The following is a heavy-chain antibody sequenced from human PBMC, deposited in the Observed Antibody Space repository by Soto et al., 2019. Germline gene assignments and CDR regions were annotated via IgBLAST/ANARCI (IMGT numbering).Heavy chain of an antibody. Sequence: PSETLSLPFTVSGHSISSGSYWAWIRQPPGKGPEWIASIYHGGTTFYNPSLKSRITISVDTSNNQFSLKLTSVTAADTAVYYCARVHVMVVAGSTFDYWGHGTLVTVS. D-gene: IGHD6-19*01. J-gene: IGHJ4*01. CDR1: GHSISSGSY. V-gene: IGHV4-38-2*02. CDR3: ARVHVMVVAGSTFDY. CDR2: IYHGGTT.